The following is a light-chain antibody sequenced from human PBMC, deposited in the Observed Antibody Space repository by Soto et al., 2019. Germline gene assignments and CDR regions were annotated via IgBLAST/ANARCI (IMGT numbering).Light chain of an antibody. J-gene: IGKJ2*01. CDR2: KAS. CDR1: QTIGNW. CDR3: QQYNSS. Sequence: DIQMTQSPSTLSASVGDRVTITCRARQTIGNWLAWYQQKPGKAPKLLIYKASSLESGVPSRVSGSGSGTEFNLTISSLQPDDCATYYCQQYNSSFGQGTKVEMK. V-gene: IGKV1-5*03.